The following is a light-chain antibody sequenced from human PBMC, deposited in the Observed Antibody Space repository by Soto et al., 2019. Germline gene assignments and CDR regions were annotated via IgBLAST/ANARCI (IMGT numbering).Light chain of an antibody. V-gene: IGKV3-15*01. Sequence: EIVMTQSPATLSVSPGERATLSCRASQSVSSHLAWYQHKPGQPPRLLLYGASIRLSGIPARFSSSGSGTEFTLTFCSPQSEDVPVYYCLQNYNTPGTFGQGTKVEIK. CDR1: QSVSSH. J-gene: IGKJ1*01. CDR3: LQNYNTPGT. CDR2: GAS.